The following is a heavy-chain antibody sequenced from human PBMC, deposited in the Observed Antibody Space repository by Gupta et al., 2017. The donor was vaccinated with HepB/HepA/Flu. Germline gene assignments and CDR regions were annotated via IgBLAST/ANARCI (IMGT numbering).Heavy chain of an antibody. V-gene: IGHV3-23*01. Sequence: EVQFLESGGDLVQPGGSLRLSCAASGITFSAYGRTWVRQAPGKGLEWVASIRGSGVYTYYADSVNGRFTISRDNSKNTLYLQMNSLRVDDTAVYYCAKDPNGDYVGVFDNWGQGTLVTVSS. CDR3: AKDPNGDYVGVFDN. CDR1: GITFSAYG. J-gene: IGHJ5*02. D-gene: IGHD4-17*01. CDR2: IRGSGVYT.